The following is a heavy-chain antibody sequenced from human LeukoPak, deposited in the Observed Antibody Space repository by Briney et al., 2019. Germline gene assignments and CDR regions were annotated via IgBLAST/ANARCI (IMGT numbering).Heavy chain of an antibody. Sequence: QAGGSLRLSCAASGFTVSSNYMSWVRQAPGKGLEGGSVIYSGGSTYYADSVKGRFTISRDNSKNTLYLQMNSLRAEDTAVYYCARGNKYYYDSSGYYYWGQGTLVTVSS. D-gene: IGHD3-22*01. V-gene: IGHV3-66*01. CDR2: IYSGGST. J-gene: IGHJ4*02. CDR1: GFTVSSNY. CDR3: ARGNKYYYDSSGYYY.